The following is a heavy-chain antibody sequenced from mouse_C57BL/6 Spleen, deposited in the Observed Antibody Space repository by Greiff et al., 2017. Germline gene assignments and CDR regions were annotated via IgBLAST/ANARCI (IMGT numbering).Heavy chain of an antibody. CDR1: GYTFTSYG. CDR3: ARHYGNSFAY. D-gene: IGHD2-1*01. Sequence: QVHVKQSGAELARPGASVKLSCKASGYTFTSYGISWVKQRTGQGLEWIGEIYPRSGNTYYNEKFKGKATLTADKSSSTAYMELRSLTSEDSAVYFCARHYGNSFAYWGQGTLVTVSA. CDR2: IYPRSGNT. V-gene: IGHV1-81*01. J-gene: IGHJ3*01.